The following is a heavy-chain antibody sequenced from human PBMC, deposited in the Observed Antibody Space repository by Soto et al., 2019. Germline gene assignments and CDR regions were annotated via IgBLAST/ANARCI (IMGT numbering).Heavy chain of an antibody. CDR1: GGTFSSHV. V-gene: IGHV1-69*01. CDR3: ARGAEGLGYNWKYVPFDL. J-gene: IGHJ4*02. D-gene: IGHD1-7*01. CDR2: ISPKFVTP. Sequence: QVQLVQSGAEVKKPGSSVRVSCKTSGGTFSSHVFSWVRQAPGQGLEWMGGISPKFVTPNSAQRFQDRVTITADESTSTVYMELSSLRPEDTAVYYCARGAEGLGYNWKYVPFDLCGQGTLVTVSS.